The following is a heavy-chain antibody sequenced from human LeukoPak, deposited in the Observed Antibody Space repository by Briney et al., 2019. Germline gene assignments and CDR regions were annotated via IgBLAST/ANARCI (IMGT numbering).Heavy chain of an antibody. CDR2: VNHSGYT. D-gene: IGHD4-17*01. CDR3: ARMTTGHDY. J-gene: IGHJ4*02. Sequence: SETLSLTCGVSGTSFTSYYWSWIRQTPGKGLEWIGEVNHSGYTNMNPSLKSRVTISVDTSKNQFSLMMASVTAADTAVYFCARMTTGHDYWGQGILVTVSS. CDR1: GTSFTSYY. V-gene: IGHV4-34*01.